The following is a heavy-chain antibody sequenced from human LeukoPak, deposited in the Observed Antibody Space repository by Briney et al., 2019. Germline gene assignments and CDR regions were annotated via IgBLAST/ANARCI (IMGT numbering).Heavy chain of an antibody. CDR3: ARVDSGYCSSTSCYRLYYYYYYYMDV. CDR2: IYYSGST. V-gene: IGHV4-59*01. D-gene: IGHD2-2*02. J-gene: IGHJ6*03. Sequence: SGTLSLTCIVSGGSIISYYWSWIRQPPGKGLEWIGYIYYSGSTNYNPSLRSRVTISVDTSKNQFSLKLSSVTAADTAVYYCARVDSGYCSSTSCYRLYYYYYYYMDVWGKGTTVTVSS. CDR1: GGSIISYY.